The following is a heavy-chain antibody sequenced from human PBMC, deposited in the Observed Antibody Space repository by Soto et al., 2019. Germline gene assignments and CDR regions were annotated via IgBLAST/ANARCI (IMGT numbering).Heavy chain of an antibody. Sequence: PGGSLRLSCAGSGLTFSNYWIHWVRQAPGKGLAWVSRISRDGSSTTYADSVKGRFTISRDFAKNTVYLQMNSLRAEDAAVYYCARESSGYSSYFDYWGQGTLVPVSP. CDR3: ARESSGYSSYFDY. CDR1: GLTFSNYW. CDR2: ISRDGSST. D-gene: IGHD5-12*01. J-gene: IGHJ4*02. V-gene: IGHV3-74*01.